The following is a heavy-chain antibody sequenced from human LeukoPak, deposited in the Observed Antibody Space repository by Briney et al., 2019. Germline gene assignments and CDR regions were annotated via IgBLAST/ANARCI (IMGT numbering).Heavy chain of an antibody. CDR1: GFTLSDYY. J-gene: IGHJ6*02. D-gene: IGHD1-26*01. CDR3: TRDKGADV. Sequence: PGGSLRLSCVVSGFTLSDYYMGWVRPAPGRGLEGVGRTKNRINSYTTDCAASVKSRFTISRDDSKNSVHLEMNSLKTEDTAVYYCTRDKGADVWGRGTTVTVYS. CDR2: TKNRINSYTT. V-gene: IGHV3-72*01.